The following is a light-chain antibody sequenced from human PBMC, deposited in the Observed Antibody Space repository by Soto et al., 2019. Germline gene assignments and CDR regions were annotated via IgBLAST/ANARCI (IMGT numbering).Light chain of an antibody. CDR3: QPYNDWWT. V-gene: IGKV3-15*01. Sequence: EIVMTQSPATLSVPPWEEGTLSCSASQSVSSNLTWYQHKPGQAPRLLIYGESTRATGVPARFSGSGSGTEFTLTISSLQSEDFAVYYCQPYNDWWTLGKGKKVDIK. J-gene: IGKJ1*01. CDR2: GES. CDR1: QSVSSN.